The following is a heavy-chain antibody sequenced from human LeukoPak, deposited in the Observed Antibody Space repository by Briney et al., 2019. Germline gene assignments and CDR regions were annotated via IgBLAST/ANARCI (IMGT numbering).Heavy chain of an antibody. CDR1: GGSITNNNW. D-gene: IGHD2-15*01. V-gene: IGHV4-4*02. Sequence: SETLSLTCAVSGGSITNNNWWSWVRQPPGKGLEWIGEIYHSGSTNYNPSLKSRVTISVDKSENQFSLKLTSVTAADTAVYYCARVGYCGDGNSYRGYYFDFWGQGTLVTVSS. CDR2: IYHSGST. CDR3: ARVGYCGDGNSYRGYYFDF. J-gene: IGHJ4*02.